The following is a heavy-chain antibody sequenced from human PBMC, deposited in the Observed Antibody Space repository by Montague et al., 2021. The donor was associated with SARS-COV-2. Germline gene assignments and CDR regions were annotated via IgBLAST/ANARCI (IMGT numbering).Heavy chain of an antibody. J-gene: IGHJ4*02. CDR3: ARWDPQTLTLIGLRGKSASDX. CDR2: INHSGTT. V-gene: IGHV4-34*01. D-gene: IGHD4-23*01. Sequence: SETLSLTCAVYGGSFSGYYWTWIRQSPGKGLEWIAEINHSGTTNYNFNPSLRSRVTISVDTSKSQFSPKLSSVTAADTGVYYCARWDPQTLTLIGLRGKSASDXWGQGTLVTVSS. CDR1: GGSFSGYY.